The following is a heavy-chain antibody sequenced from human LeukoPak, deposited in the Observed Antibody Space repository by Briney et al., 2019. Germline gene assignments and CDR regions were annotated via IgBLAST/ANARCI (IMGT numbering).Heavy chain of an antibody. Sequence: PGASLRLSCAASGFTFSSFAMSWVRQAPGKGLEWVSGFSDNSGTTYYAVSVKGRFTISRDNSKNTLYLQMNSLRAEDTAVYYCARDGPPTGTDYWGQGTLVTVSS. V-gene: IGHV3-23*01. J-gene: IGHJ4*02. CDR1: GFTFSSFA. CDR2: FSDNSGTT. CDR3: ARDGPPTGTDY. D-gene: IGHD4-17*01.